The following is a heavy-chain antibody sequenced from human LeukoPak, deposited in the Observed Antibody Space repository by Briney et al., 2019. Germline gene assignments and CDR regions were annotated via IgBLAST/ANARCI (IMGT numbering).Heavy chain of an antibody. CDR3: AQIYTYGSSQFDY. V-gene: IGHV3-48*03. Sequence: GGSLRLSCAASGFTFSNYETNWVRQAPGKGLEWVSYISSSGSTIYYADSVKGRFTISRDNAKNSLYLQMNSLRAEDTAVYYCAQIYTYGSSQFDYWGQGTLVTVSS. D-gene: IGHD5-18*01. J-gene: IGHJ4*02. CDR2: ISSSGSTI. CDR1: GFTFSNYE.